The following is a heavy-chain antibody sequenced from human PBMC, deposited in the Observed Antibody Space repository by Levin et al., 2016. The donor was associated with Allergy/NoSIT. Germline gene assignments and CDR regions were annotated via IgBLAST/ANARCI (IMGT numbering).Heavy chain of an antibody. CDR2: IHHSGST. Sequence: SETLSLTCTVSGDSFSNYYWTWIRQAPGKRLEWIGNIHHSGSTNRNPSLKSRVTISVDKSKNQFSLKLSSVTAADTAVYFCAREYYDFWDGYWREVYYFDYWGQGTLVTVSS. J-gene: IGHJ4*02. CDR1: GDSFSNYY. CDR3: AREYYDFWDGYWREVYYFDY. D-gene: IGHD3-3*01. V-gene: IGHV4-59*01.